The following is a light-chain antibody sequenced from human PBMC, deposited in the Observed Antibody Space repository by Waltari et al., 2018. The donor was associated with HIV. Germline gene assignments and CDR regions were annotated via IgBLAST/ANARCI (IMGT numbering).Light chain of an antibody. CDR3: NSYTTSSTLHVV. CDR2: YVS. Sequence: QSALTQPASVSGSPGQSITISCTGTRRDVGAYNFVSWYQHHPGKSPKLMIYYVSNRPSGVSNRFSGSKSGNTASLTISGLQAEDEADYYCNSYTTSSTLHVVFGGGTKLTVL. J-gene: IGLJ2*01. V-gene: IGLV2-14*03. CDR1: RRDVGAYNF.